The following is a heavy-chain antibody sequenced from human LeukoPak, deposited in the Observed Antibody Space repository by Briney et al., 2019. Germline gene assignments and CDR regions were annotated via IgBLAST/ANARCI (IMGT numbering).Heavy chain of an antibody. D-gene: IGHD3-9*01. Sequence: GGSLRLSCAASGFTFSSYSMNWVGQAPGKGLEWVSSISSSSSYIYYADSVKGRFTISRDNAKNSLYLQMNSLRAEDTAVYYCARGYDIPTFAFDIRGQGTMVTVSS. J-gene: IGHJ3*02. CDR1: GFTFSSYS. V-gene: IGHV3-21*01. CDR3: ARGYDIPTFAFDI. CDR2: ISSSSSYI.